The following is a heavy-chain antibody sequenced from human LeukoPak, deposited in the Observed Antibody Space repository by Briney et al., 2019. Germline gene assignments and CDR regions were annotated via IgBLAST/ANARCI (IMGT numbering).Heavy chain of an antibody. D-gene: IGHD6-13*01. CDR2: ISSSGSNI. CDR3: GTLSAEPQQLAYYYYGMDV. J-gene: IGHJ6*02. V-gene: IGHV3-48*03. CDR1: GFTFSSYE. Sequence: GGSLRLSCAASGFTFSSYEMNWVRQAPGKGLEWLSFISSSGSNIYYADSVKGRFTISRDNAKNSLYLQMNSLRAEDTAVYYCGTLSAEPQQLAYYYYGMDVWGQGTTVTVSS.